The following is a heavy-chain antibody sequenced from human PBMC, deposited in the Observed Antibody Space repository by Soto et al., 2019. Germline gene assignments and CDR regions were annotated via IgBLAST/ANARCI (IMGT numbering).Heavy chain of an antibody. Sequence: SETLSLTCAVYGGSFGGYYWSWIRQPPGKGLEWIGEINHSGSTNYNPSLKSRVTISVDTSKNQFSLKLSSVTAADTAVYYCARPGQWLAGSAFDIWGQGTMVTVSS. D-gene: IGHD6-19*01. CDR1: GGSFGGYY. V-gene: IGHV4-34*01. CDR2: INHSGST. CDR3: ARPGQWLAGSAFDI. J-gene: IGHJ3*02.